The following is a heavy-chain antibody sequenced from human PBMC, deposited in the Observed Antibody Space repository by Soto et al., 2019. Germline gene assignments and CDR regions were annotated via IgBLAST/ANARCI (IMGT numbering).Heavy chain of an antibody. V-gene: IGHV1-69*12. CDR1: GGTFSSYA. CDR3: ARHGVGGSWNDEEGIDY. D-gene: IGHD2-15*01. Sequence: QVQLVQSGAEVKKPGSSVKVSCKASGGTFSSYAISWVRQAPGQGLEWVGGIIPIFGTANYAQKFQGRVTITADESTSTAYMELSSLRSEDTAVYYCARHGVGGSWNDEEGIDYWGQGTLVTVSS. CDR2: IIPIFGTA. J-gene: IGHJ4*02.